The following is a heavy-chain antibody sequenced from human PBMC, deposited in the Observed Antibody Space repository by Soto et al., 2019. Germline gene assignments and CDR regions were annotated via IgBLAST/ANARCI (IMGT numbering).Heavy chain of an antibody. V-gene: IGHV3-23*01. CDR2: ISGSGEST. CDR3: AKEGAGYYDSSPYDS. Sequence: EVQLLESGGGLVQPGGSLRLSCAASGFPFSGYVMSWVRRAPGKGPEWVSSISGSGESTHYADSVKGRSTISRDNSKNTLYLQMNSLRAEDTAVYYCAKEGAGYYDSSPYDSWGQGTLVTVSS. J-gene: IGHJ5*01. CDR1: GFPFSGYV. D-gene: IGHD3-22*01.